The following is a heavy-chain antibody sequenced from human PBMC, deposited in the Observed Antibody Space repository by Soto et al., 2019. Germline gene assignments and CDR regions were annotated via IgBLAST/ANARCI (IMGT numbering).Heavy chain of an antibody. CDR2: IDPSDSYT. V-gene: IGHV5-10-1*01. CDR1: GYSFTSYW. D-gene: IGHD4-17*01. Sequence: GESLKISCKGSGYSFTSYWISWVRQMPGKGLEWMGRIDPSDSYTNYSPSFQGHVTISADKSISTAYLQWSSLKASDTAMYYCARLPTTTVTPGQLYYGMDVWGQGTTVTVSS. J-gene: IGHJ6*02. CDR3: ARLPTTTVTPGQLYYGMDV.